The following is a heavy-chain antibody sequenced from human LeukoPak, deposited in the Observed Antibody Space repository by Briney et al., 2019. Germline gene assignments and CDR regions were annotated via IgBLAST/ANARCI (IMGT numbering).Heavy chain of an antibody. J-gene: IGHJ3*02. Sequence: PSETLSLTCTVSGGSISSSSYYWGWIRQPPGKGLEWIGYIYYSGSTNYNPSLKSRVTISVDTSKNQFSLKLSSVTAADTAVYYCARWVATNDAFDIWGQGTMVTVSS. CDR3: ARWVATNDAFDI. D-gene: IGHD5-12*01. CDR2: IYYSGST. V-gene: IGHV4-61*05. CDR1: GGSISSSSYY.